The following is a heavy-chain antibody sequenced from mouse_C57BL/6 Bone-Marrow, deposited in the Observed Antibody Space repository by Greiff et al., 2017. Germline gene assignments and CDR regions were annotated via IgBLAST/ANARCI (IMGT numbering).Heavy chain of an antibody. V-gene: IGHV5-4*03. Sequence: EVMLVESGGGLVKPGGSLKLSCAASGFTFSSYAMSWVRQTPEKRLEWVATISDGGSYTYYPDNVMGRFTISRDNAKNNLYMQMSHLKSEDTAMYYCARVGYYGSSYFDYWGQGTTLTGSS. D-gene: IGHD1-1*01. J-gene: IGHJ2*01. CDR2: ISDGGSYT. CDR1: GFTFSSYA. CDR3: ARVGYYGSSYFDY.